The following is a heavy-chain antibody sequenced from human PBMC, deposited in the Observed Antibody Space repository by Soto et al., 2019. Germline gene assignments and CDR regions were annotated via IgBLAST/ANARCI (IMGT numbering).Heavy chain of an antibody. D-gene: IGHD2-2*01. J-gene: IGHJ4*02. CDR2: LYSGGTT. V-gene: IGHV3-53*04. Sequence: PGGSLRLSCAASGFTVSSYYMSWVRQAPGKGLEWVSVLYSGGTTYYADSVKGRFTISRHNSKDTLFLQMNSLRAEDTAVYYCAREAGRGGSSIKCPLEYWGQGTLVTVSS. CDR3: AREAGRGGSSIKCPLEY. CDR1: GFTVSSYY.